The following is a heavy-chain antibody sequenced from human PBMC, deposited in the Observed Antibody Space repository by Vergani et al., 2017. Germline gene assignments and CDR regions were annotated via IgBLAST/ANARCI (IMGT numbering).Heavy chain of an antibody. J-gene: IGHJ4*02. CDR2: IYYSGST. CDR1: GGSISSYY. V-gene: IGHV4-59*01. Sequence: QVQLQESGPGLVKPSETLSLTCTVSGGSISSYYWSWIRQPPGKGLEWIGYIYYSGSTNYNPSLKSRVTISVDTSKNQFSLKLSSVTAADTAVYYCASVVYWGQGTLVTFSS. CDR3: ASVVY.